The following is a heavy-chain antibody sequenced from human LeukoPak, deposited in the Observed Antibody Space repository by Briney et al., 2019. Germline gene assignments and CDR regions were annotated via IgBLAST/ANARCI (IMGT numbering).Heavy chain of an antibody. Sequence: GDSLQISCKASGYRFTSYWIGWVRQMPGKGLEWMGVIHPGEYERRYSPSFEGQVTISADKSISTAYMQWSSLETSDTAMYYCALSLTGYYTLFDYWGQGTLVTVSS. CDR2: IHPGEYER. CDR1: GYRFTSYW. J-gene: IGHJ4*02. CDR3: ALSLTGYYTLFDY. D-gene: IGHD3-9*01. V-gene: IGHV5-51*01.